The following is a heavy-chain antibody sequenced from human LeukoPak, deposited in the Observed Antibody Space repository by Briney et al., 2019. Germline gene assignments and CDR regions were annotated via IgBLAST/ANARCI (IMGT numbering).Heavy chain of an antibody. D-gene: IGHD3-22*01. CDR3: ARLGYYDSSGYVTARDY. Sequence: PSETLSLTCTVSGGSISSSNYYWGWIRQPPGKGLEWIGYIYYSGSTNYNPSLKSRVTISVDTSKNQFSLKLSSVTAADTAVYYCARLGYYDSSGYVTARDYWGQGTLVTVSS. V-gene: IGHV4-61*05. CDR1: GGSISSSNYY. J-gene: IGHJ4*02. CDR2: IYYSGST.